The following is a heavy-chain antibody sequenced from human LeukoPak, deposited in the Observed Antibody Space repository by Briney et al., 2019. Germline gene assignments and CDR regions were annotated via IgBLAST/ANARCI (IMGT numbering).Heavy chain of an antibody. CDR3: AREGVVVVPALVGPGAAATPDFDY. J-gene: IGHJ4*02. CDR2: INPTSGAT. V-gene: IGHV1-2*02. CDR1: GYTFTDYY. Sequence: ASVKVSCKASGYTFTDYYMHWVRQAPGQGLDWVGWINPTSGATNYAQKFQGRVTMTKDTSTGTIYMELSSLRSEDTAVYYCAREGVVVVPALVGPGAAATPDFDYWGQGAMVADPS. D-gene: IGHD2-2*01.